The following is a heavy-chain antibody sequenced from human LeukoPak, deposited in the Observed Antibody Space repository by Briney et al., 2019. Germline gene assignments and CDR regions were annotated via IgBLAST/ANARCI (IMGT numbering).Heavy chain of an antibody. Sequence: PGGSLKLSCAASGFTFSGSAMHWVRQASGKGLEWVGRIRSKANSYATAYAASVKGRFTISRDDSKNTAYLQMNCLKTEDTAVYYCTRSQAAAAPGGPTSYWYFDLWGRGTLVTVSS. CDR1: GFTFSGSA. CDR3: TRSQAAAAPGGPTSYWYFDL. V-gene: IGHV3-73*01. D-gene: IGHD6-13*01. CDR2: IRSKANSYAT. J-gene: IGHJ2*01.